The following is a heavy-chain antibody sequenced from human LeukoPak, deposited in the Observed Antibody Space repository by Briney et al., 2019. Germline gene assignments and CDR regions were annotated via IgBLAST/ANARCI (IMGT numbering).Heavy chain of an antibody. CDR1: GFTFSSYW. CDR2: IKQDGSEK. J-gene: IGHJ4*02. D-gene: IGHD3-22*01. Sequence: GGSLRLSCAASGFTFSSYWMSWVRQAPGKGLEWVANIKQDGSEKYYVDSVKGRFTISRDNAKNSLYLQMNSLRAEDTAVYYCARRYDSSGYYLGYYFDYWGQGTLVTVSS. CDR3: ARRYDSSGYYLGYYFDY. V-gene: IGHV3-7*01.